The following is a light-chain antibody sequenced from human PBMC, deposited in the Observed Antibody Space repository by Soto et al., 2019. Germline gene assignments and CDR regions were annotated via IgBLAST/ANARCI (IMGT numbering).Light chain of an antibody. Sequence: QSVLTQPASVSGSPRQSITISCTGTSSDVGGYNFVSWYQQHPGKAPKLMIFEVSNRPSWVSNRFSGSKSGNTSSLTISGLQAEDEADYYCSSYTSSSTLVVFGTGTKVTVL. CDR2: EVS. CDR1: SSDVGGYNF. J-gene: IGLJ1*01. V-gene: IGLV2-14*01. CDR3: SSYTSSSTLVV.